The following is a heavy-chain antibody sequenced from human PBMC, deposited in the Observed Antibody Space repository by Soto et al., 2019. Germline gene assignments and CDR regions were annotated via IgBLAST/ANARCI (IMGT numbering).Heavy chain of an antibody. V-gene: IGHV3-23*01. D-gene: IGHD3-3*01. CDR3: ARGGYDFWSGYLEFDY. CDR1: GFTVSGYA. J-gene: IGHJ4*02. Sequence: PGGSLRLSCAASGFTVSGYAMSWVRQSPGKGLEWVSVISGSGGSTYYADSVKGRFTISRDNSKNTLYLQMNSLRAEDTAVYYCARGGYDFWSGYLEFDYWGQGTLVTVSS. CDR2: ISGSGGST.